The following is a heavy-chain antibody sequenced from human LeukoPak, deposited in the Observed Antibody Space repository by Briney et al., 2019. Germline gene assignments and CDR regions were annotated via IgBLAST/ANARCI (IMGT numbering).Heavy chain of an antibody. D-gene: IGHD1-20*01. CDR1: GGTFSSYA. CDR3: ARDPSLTGTTNWFDP. J-gene: IGHJ5*02. CDR2: IIPILGIA. V-gene: IGHV1-69*04. Sequence: SVTVSCKASGGTFSSYAISWVRQAPGQGLEWMGRIIPILGIANYAQKFQGRVTITADKSTSTAYMELSSLRSEDTAVYYCARDPSLTGTTNWFDPWGQGTLVTVSS.